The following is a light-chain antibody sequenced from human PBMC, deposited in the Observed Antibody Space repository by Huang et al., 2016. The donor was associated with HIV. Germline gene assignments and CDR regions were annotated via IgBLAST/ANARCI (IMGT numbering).Light chain of an antibody. V-gene: IGKV3-11*01. CDR3: QQRGDWPYT. J-gene: IGKJ2*01. CDR1: QSVSSY. CDR2: DTS. Sequence: EIVLTQSPATLSWSPGERATLSCRASQSVSSYLAWYQQKLGQAPRLLIYDTSNRATGIPARFGGSGSGTDFTLTISSLEPEDFAVYYCQQRGDWPYTFGQGTKLEIK.